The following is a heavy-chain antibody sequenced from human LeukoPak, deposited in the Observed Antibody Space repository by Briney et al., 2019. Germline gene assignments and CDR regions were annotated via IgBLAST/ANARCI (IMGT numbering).Heavy chain of an antibody. J-gene: IGHJ4*02. CDR3: ARVEYYDSCGHLDY. V-gene: IGHV1-2*02. CDR2: INPNSGGT. CDR1: TYTSSEYS. Sequence: ASVKVSCKASTYTSSEYSINWVRQAPGQGLEWVGWINPNSGGTIYAQKFQGRVSMTRDTSISTAYMELSRLRSDDTAVYYCARVEYYDSCGHLDYWGQGTLVAVSS. D-gene: IGHD3-22*01.